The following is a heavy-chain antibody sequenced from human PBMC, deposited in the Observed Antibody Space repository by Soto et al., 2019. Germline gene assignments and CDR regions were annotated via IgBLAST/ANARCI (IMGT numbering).Heavy chain of an antibody. CDR2: INPNSGGT. J-gene: IGHJ3*02. D-gene: IGHD1-26*01. Sequence: ASVKVSCKASGYTFTGYYMHWVRQAPGQGLEWMGWINPNSGGTNYAQKFQGWVTMTRDTSMSTAYMELSRLRSDDTAVYYCASSGMRELLDFDIWGQGTMVTVS. V-gene: IGHV1-2*04. CDR1: GYTFTGYY. CDR3: ASSGMRELLDFDI.